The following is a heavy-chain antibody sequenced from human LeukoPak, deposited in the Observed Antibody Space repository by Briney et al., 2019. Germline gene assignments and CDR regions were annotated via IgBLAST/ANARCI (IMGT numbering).Heavy chain of an antibody. V-gene: IGHV1-2*02. Sequence: ASVTVSCKASGYTFTGYDIHWVRQAQGQGLEWMGWINPDSGGTTYEQTFQGRVTMTRDAAISKAYMERRRLRSDDTAVYYCACAGTLWGTFDQGGQGTLV. CDR3: ACAGTLWGTFDQ. CDR1: GYTFTGYD. J-gene: IGHJ4*02. CDR2: INPDSGGT. D-gene: IGHD6-13*01.